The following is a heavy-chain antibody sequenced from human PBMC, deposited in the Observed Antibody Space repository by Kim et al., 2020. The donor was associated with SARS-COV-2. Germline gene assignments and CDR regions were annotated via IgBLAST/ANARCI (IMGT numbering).Heavy chain of an antibody. CDR3: ARRSEGTWNDVDDAVDI. J-gene: IGHJ3*02. V-gene: IGHV1-69*13. Sequence: SVKVSCKASGFTFTSYSIHWVRQAPGQGLEWKGRINPKCGTANYAQKFQGRVTITADESTSTAYMELSSLRSEDTAVYYCARRSEGTWNDVDDAVDI. CDR1: GFTFTSYS. CDR2: INPKCGTA. D-gene: IGHD1-1*01.